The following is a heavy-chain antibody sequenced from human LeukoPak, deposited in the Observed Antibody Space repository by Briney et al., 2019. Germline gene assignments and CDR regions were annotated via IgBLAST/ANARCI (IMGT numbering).Heavy chain of an antibody. Sequence: GGSLRLSCAASGFTFTSYSMHWVRQAPGKGLEWVALITYDGYYKYYSDSVKGRFTISSDTSKNTLYLQMNSLRAEDTAVYYCARDLSPVVRASPMGYWGQGTLVTVSS. CDR2: ITYDGYYK. D-gene: IGHD3-10*01. V-gene: IGHV3-30*03. CDR1: GFTFTSYS. J-gene: IGHJ4*02. CDR3: ARDLSPVVRASPMGY.